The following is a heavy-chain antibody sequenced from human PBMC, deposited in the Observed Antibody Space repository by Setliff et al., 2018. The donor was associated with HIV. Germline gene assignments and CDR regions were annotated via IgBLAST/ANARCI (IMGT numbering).Heavy chain of an antibody. CDR3: ARIFGDQGYYYGMDV. J-gene: IGHJ6*02. CDR2: IYYSGST. Sequence: ETLSLTCPFSGGSISSYYWSWIRQPPGKGLEWIGYIYYSGSTNYNPSLKSRVTISVDTSKNQFSLKLSSVIAADTAVYYCARIFGDQGYYYGMDVWGQGTTVTVSS. D-gene: IGHD3-3*01. CDR1: GGSISSYY. V-gene: IGHV4-59*01.